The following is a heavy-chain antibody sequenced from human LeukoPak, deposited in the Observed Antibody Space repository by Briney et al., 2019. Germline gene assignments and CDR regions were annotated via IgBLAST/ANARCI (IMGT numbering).Heavy chain of an antibody. CDR2: ISGSGGST. CDR3: ATTVTTRAYYYGMDV. Sequence: GGSLRLSCAASGFTFSSYAVSWVRQAPGKGLEWVSAISGSGGSTYYADSVKGRFTISRDNSKNTLYLQMNSLRAEDTAVYYCATTVTTRAYYYGMDVWGQGTTVTVSS. CDR1: GFTFSSYA. V-gene: IGHV3-23*01. D-gene: IGHD4-17*01. J-gene: IGHJ6*02.